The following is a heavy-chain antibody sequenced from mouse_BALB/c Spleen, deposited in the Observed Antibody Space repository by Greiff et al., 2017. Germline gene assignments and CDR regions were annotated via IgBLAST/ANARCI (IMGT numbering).Heavy chain of an antibody. CDR1: GYSITSGYY. V-gene: IGHV3-6*02. J-gene: IGHJ1*01. CDR3: AEVRRYWYFDV. D-gene: IGHD2-14*01. CDR2: ISYDGSN. Sequence: DVQLQESGPGLVKPSQSLSLTCSVTGYSITSGYYWNWIRQFPGNKLEWMGYISYDGSNNYNPSLKNRISITRDTSKNQFFLKLNSVTTEDTATYYCAEVRRYWYFDVWGAGTTVTVSS.